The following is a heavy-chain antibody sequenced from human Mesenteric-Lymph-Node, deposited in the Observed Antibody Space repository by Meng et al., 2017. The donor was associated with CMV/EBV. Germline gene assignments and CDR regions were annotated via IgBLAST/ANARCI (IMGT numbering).Heavy chain of an antibody. CDR2: ISNSGSTV. CDR3: ARVFSSGWTLHGMDV. D-gene: IGHD6-19*01. Sequence: GESLKISCAASGFTFSIYEMNWVRQAPGKGLEWVSFISNSGSTVYYADSVKGRFTVSRDNAKNSLYLQMNSLRAEDTAVYYCARVFSSGWTLHGMDVWGQGTTVTVSS. V-gene: IGHV3-48*03. J-gene: IGHJ6*02. CDR1: GFTFSIYE.